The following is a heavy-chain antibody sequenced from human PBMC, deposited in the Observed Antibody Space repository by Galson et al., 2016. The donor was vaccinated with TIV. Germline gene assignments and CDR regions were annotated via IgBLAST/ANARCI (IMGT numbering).Heavy chain of an antibody. CDR1: GGSTSSYS. Sequence: SETLSLTCTVSGGSTSSYSWTWIRQPPGKGLEWIGYIYHTGNTIYNPSLKSRVAISLDTSKNQFSLKLSSVTAADTALYYCAREGSADYDWGRAHFDYWGQGTLVTVAS. CDR3: AREGSADYDWGRAHFDY. J-gene: IGHJ4*02. V-gene: IGHV4-59*12. D-gene: IGHD3-16*01. CDR2: IYHTGNT.